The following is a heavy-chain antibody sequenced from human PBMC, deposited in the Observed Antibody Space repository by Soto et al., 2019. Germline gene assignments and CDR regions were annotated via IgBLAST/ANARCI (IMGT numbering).Heavy chain of an antibody. D-gene: IGHD3-9*01. CDR3: TTDRNYDILTGYYLYYYYGRDV. CDR2: IKSKTDGGTT. J-gene: IGHJ6*02. CDR1: GFTFSNAW. Sequence: GGSLRLSCAASGFTFSNAWMSWVRQAPGKGLEWVGRIKSKTDGGTTDYAAPVKGRFTISRDDSKNTLYLQMNSLKTEDTAVYYCTTDRNYDILTGYYLYYYYGRDVWGQGTTVTVSS. V-gene: IGHV3-15*01.